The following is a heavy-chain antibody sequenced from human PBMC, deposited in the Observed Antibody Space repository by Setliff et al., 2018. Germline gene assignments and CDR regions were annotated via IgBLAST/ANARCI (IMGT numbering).Heavy chain of an antibody. V-gene: IGHV3-11*04. CDR2: ISGSGTTI. D-gene: IGHD3-10*01. CDR3: ARDGVFYAMDF. CDR1: GFTFSNNA. J-gene: IGHJ6*02. Sequence: GGSLRLSCLASGFTFSNNAMSWIRQSPGKGLEWVSGISGSGTTIYYADSVRGRFTISRDNAKNSLYLQMNSLRAEDSAVYYCARDGVFYAMDFWGQGTTVTVSS.